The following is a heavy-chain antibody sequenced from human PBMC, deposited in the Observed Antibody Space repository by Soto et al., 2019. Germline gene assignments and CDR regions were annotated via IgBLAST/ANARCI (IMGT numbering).Heavy chain of an antibody. CDR3: ARREIQGPIDY. D-gene: IGHD1-26*01. CDR1: GYSISSSNW. CDR2: IYYSGTT. Sequence: SETLALTCAVSGYSISSSNWCGWIRQPPGKGLEWIGYIYYSGTTYYNPSLKSRVTMSVDTSKNQFSLKLTSVTAVDTAVYYCARREIQGPIDYWGQGTLVTVSS. V-gene: IGHV4-28*01. J-gene: IGHJ4*02.